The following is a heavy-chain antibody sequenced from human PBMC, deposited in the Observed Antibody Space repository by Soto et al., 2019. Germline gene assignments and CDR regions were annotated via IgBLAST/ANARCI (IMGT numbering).Heavy chain of an antibody. J-gene: IGHJ4*02. CDR1: GYTFTSYD. V-gene: IGHV1-8*01. D-gene: IGHD6-6*01. Sequence: QVQLVQSGAEVKKPGASVKVSCKASGYTFTSYDINWVRQATGQGLEWMGWMNPNSGNTGYAQKSPGRVTRTRNTSISTAYMELSSLRSEDTAVYYCAIIEYSSSDVDYWGQGTLVTVSS. CDR3: AIIEYSSSDVDY. CDR2: MNPNSGNT.